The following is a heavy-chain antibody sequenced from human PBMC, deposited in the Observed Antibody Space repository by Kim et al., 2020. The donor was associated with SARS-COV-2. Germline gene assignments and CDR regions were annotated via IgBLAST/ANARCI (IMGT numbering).Heavy chain of an antibody. CDR3: ARDARDYDYVWGSYRLFDY. Sequence: GGSLRLSCAASGFTFSSYSMNWVRQAPGKGLEWVSSISSSSSYIYYADSVKGRFTISRDNAKNSLYLQMNSLRAEDTAVYYCARDARDYDYVWGSYRLFDYWGQGTLVTVSS. CDR2: ISSSSSYI. V-gene: IGHV3-21*01. CDR1: GFTFSSYS. J-gene: IGHJ4*02. D-gene: IGHD3-16*02.